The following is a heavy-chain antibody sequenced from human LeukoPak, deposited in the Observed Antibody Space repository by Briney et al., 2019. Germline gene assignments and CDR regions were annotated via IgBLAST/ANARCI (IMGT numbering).Heavy chain of an antibody. CDR1: GFTFSTYA. Sequence: PGGSLRLSCSASGFTFSTYAMHWVRQAPGKGLEYVSAISSKGRRYYADSVKGRFTTSRDNSKNTLYLQVSSLRTEDTAMYYCVKALPTPGGVDTTMVIGFDYWGQGTLVTVSS. CDR3: VKALPTPGGVDTTMVIGFDY. CDR2: ISSKGRR. D-gene: IGHD5-18*01. J-gene: IGHJ4*02. V-gene: IGHV3-64D*09.